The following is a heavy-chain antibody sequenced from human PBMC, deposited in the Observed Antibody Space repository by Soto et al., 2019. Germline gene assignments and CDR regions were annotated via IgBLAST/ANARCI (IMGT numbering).Heavy chain of an antibody. CDR2: INHSGST. D-gene: IGHD3-10*01. CDR3: AAGRITMVRGVIITYWFDP. V-gene: IGHV4-34*01. Sequence: SETLSLTCAVYGGSFSGYYWSWIRQPPGKGLEWIGEINHSGSTNYNPSLKSRVTISVDTSKNQFSLKLSSVTAADTAVYYCAAGRITMVRGVIITYWFDPWGQGTLVTVSS. J-gene: IGHJ5*02. CDR1: GGSFSGYY.